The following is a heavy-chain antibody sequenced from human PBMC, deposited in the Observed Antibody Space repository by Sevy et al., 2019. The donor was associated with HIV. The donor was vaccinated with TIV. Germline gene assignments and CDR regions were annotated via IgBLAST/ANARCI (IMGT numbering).Heavy chain of an antibody. D-gene: IGHD3-9*01. CDR3: SNQSPDYVILTGPFDY. CDR2: IRYDGSNK. Sequence: GGSLRLSCAASGFTFSSYGMHWVRQAPGKGLEWVPFIRYDGSNKYYAESVKGRFIISRDNSKNTLYLQMNSLRAEDTAVCYWSNQSPDYVILTGPFDYWGQGTLVTVSS. J-gene: IGHJ4*02. V-gene: IGHV3-30*02. CDR1: GFTFSSYG.